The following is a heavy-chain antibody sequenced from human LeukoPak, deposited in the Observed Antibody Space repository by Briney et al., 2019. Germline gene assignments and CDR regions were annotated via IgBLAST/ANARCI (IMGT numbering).Heavy chain of an antibody. J-gene: IGHJ4*02. Sequence: GGSLRLSCVASGFTFGTFWMTWVRQPPGKGLEWVANIKQDGSEKYYVDSVKGRFTISRDNPKNSVYLQMNSLRAEDTAVYYCARLHSGGSSDPLDYWGQGTLVTVSS. D-gene: IGHD5-12*01. V-gene: IGHV3-7*03. CDR2: IKQDGSEK. CDR3: ARLHSGGSSDPLDY. CDR1: GFTFGTFW.